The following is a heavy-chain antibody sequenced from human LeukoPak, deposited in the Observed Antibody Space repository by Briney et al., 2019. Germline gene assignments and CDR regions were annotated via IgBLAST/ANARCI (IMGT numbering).Heavy chain of an antibody. D-gene: IGHD3-22*01. CDR3: ARGYDNSGYQDY. V-gene: IGHV1-69*02. CDR2: IIPFLDVA. J-gene: IGHJ4*02. Sequence: SVKVSCKASGGTFSDYTITWVRQAPGQGLEWMGRIIPFLDVATYAQKFQGRVTITADKSTSTAYMELTSLRSEDTALYYCARGYDNSGYQDYWGQGTLVTVSS. CDR1: GGTFSDYT.